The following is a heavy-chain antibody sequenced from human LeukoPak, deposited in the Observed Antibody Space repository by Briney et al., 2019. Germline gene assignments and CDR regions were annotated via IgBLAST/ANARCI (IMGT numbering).Heavy chain of an antibody. CDR2: IYPGDSDT. D-gene: IGHD6-19*01. CDR1: GFNFTSYW. Sequence: GEALKISLKSSGFNFTSYWIGWVRPVPGKGLGWMGIIYPGDSDTRYSPSCQGQVTISADKSISTAYLQSSSLKASDTAMYYCARQDSNGWFFDYWGQGTLVTVSS. J-gene: IGHJ4*02. V-gene: IGHV5-51*01. CDR3: ARQDSNGWFFDY.